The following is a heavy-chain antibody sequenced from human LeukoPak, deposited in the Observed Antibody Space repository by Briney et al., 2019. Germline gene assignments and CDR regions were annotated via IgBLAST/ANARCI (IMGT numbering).Heavy chain of an antibody. CDR2: IYYSGST. CDR1: GGFVSSGSYY. Sequence: SETLSLTCTVSGGFVSSGSYYWSWIRQPPGKGLEWIGYIYYSGSTNYNPSLKSRVTISVDTSKNQFSLKLSSVTAADTAVYYCARTGWYFDLWGRGTLVTVSS. D-gene: IGHD1-14*01. V-gene: IGHV4-61*01. J-gene: IGHJ2*01. CDR3: ARTGWYFDL.